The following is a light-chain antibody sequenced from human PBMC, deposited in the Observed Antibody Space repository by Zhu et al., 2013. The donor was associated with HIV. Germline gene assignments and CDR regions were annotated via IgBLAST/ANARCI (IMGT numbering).Light chain of an antibody. Sequence: DIQLTQSPSSLSASVGDRVTITCRASQGITNFLAWYQQKPGKVPKLLIYAASTLQSGVPSRFSGSGSGTDFTLTISSLQPEDVATYYCQKYDSAPWTFGQGTKVEIK. CDR3: QKYDSAPWT. CDR1: QGITNF. CDR2: AAS. J-gene: IGKJ1*01. V-gene: IGKV1-27*01.